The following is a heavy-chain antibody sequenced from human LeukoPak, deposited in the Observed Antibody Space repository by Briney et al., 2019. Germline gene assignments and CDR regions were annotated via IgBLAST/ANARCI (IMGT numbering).Heavy chain of an antibody. CDR3: ARGRALVD. CDR2: ISSGTSYI. CDR1: GFTFNTYT. V-gene: IGHV3-21*01. D-gene: IGHD1-26*01. Sequence: PGGSLRLSCAASGFTFNTYTMNWVRQAPGKGLEWVSSISSGTSYIYYADSVKGRFTISRDNAKNSLYLQMNSLRAEDTAVYYCARGRALVDWGRGTLVTVSS. J-gene: IGHJ2*01.